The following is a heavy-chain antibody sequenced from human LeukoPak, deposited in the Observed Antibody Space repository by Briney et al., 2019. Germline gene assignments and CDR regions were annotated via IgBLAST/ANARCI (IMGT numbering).Heavy chain of an antibody. CDR2: IYYSGST. V-gene: IGHV4-31*03. CDR1: GGSISSGGYY. J-gene: IGHJ4*02. CDR3: ARDRNSYGRIDY. Sequence: SETLSLTCTVSGGSISSGGYYWSWIRQHPGKGLEWIGYIYYSGSTYYNPSLKSRVTISVDTSKNQFSLKLSSVTAADTAVYYCARDRNSYGRIDYWGQGTLVTVSS. D-gene: IGHD5-18*01.